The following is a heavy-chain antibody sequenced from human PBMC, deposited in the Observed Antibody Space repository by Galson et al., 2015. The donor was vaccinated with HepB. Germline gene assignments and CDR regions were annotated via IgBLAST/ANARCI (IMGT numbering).Heavy chain of an antibody. J-gene: IGHJ6*03. Sequence: SLRLSCAASGFTFSGYAMSWVRQAPGKGLEWVSAISGSGGSTYYADSVKGRFTISRDNSKNTLYLQMNSLRAEDTAVYYCAKFGRPSKLYYYYYMDVWGKGTTVTVSS. CDR2: ISGSGGST. V-gene: IGHV3-23*01. D-gene: IGHD1-26*01. CDR1: GFTFSGYA. CDR3: AKFGRPSKLYYYYYMDV.